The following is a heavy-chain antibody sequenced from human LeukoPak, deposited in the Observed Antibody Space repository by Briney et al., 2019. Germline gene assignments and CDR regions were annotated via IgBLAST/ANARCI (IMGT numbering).Heavy chain of an antibody. Sequence: SETLSLTCTVSGGSISSYYWSWIRQPPGKGLEWIGYISYSGSTDYNPSLKSRVTISVDTSKNQFSLRLTSVTAADTAVYYCARVAAAAGNIYYYYYMDVWGKGTTVTVSS. D-gene: IGHD6-13*01. CDR2: ISYSGST. CDR1: GGSISSYY. V-gene: IGHV4-59*01. J-gene: IGHJ6*03. CDR3: ARVAAAAGNIYYYYYMDV.